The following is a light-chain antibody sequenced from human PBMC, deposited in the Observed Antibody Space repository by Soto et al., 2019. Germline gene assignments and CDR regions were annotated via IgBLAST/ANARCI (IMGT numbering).Light chain of an antibody. V-gene: IGLV1-47*02. CDR3: AVWDDSLSAWV. CDR1: SSNIGRDY. J-gene: IGLJ3*02. Sequence: QSVLTQPPSASGTPGQRVTISCSGSSSNIGRDYVYWFQQLPGTAPKLLIYTNNQRPSGVPDRFSGSKSGTSAPLAISGLRSEDEADYCCAVWDDSLSAWVFGGGTKLTVL. CDR2: TNN.